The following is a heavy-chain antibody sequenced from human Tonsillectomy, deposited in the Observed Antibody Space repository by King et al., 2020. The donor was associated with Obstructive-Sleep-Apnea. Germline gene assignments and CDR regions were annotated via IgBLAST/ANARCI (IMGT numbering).Heavy chain of an antibody. Sequence: QVQLVESGGGVVQPGRSLRLSCVASGFTFSSYAMNWVRQAPGKGLEGVAFMSYDGSFECYAGSVKGRFTISRDNSGKTLYLQMNSLRDEDTAFYYCAKGHDGSFYRAFDYWGQGTLVTVSS. V-gene: IGHV3-30*04. D-gene: IGHD2-2*01. CDR3: AKGHDGSFYRAFDY. J-gene: IGHJ4*02. CDR2: MSYDGSFE. CDR1: GFTFSSYA.